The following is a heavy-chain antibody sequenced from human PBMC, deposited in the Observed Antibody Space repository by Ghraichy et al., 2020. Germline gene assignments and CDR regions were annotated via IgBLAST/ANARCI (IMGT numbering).Heavy chain of an antibody. J-gene: IGHJ5*02. CDR1: GGSFSGYY. V-gene: IGHV4-34*01. CDR3: ATQTMGPVYSSSWYPNWFDP. Sequence: SCAVYGGSFSGYYWSWIRQPPGKGLEWIGEINHSGSTNYNPSLKSRVTISVATSKNQFSLKLSSVTAADTAVYYCATQTMGPVYSSSWYPNWFDPWGQGTLVTVSS. D-gene: IGHD6-13*01. CDR2: INHSGST.